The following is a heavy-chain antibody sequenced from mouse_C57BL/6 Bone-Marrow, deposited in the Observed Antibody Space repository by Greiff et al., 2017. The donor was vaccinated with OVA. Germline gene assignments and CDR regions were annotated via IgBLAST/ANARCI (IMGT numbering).Heavy chain of an antibody. J-gene: IGHJ1*03. CDR1: GFTFSDFY. CDR2: SRNKANDSTT. V-gene: IGHV7-1*01. D-gene: IGHD1-1*01. CDR3: ASDDYYGGRDWYRDD. Sequence: EVQLVQSGGGLVQSGRSLRLSCATSGFTFSDFYMEWVRQAPGQGLEWIAASRNKANDSTTEYSASVKGRFIVSRDTSQGILYRQTNALRAEDTAIYYCASDDYYGGRDWYRDDWGTGTTVTVSS.